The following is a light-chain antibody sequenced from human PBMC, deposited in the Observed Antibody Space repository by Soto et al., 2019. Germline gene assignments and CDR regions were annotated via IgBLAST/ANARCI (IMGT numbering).Light chain of an antibody. CDR3: QQYGGSPRT. CDR1: QSTSRNY. CDR2: DAS. Sequence: EIVLTQSPGTLSLSTGERATLSCRASQSTSRNYLAWYQQTPGQAPRLLIYDASSRAAGIPDRFSGSGSGTDFTLTISRLEPEDFGVYYCQQYGGSPRTFGQGTKVDIK. J-gene: IGKJ1*01. V-gene: IGKV3-20*01.